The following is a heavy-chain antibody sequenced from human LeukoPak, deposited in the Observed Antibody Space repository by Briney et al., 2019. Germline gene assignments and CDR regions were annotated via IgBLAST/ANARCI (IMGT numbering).Heavy chain of an antibody. CDR3: ARVPYYYDSSGAFDV. Sequence: SETLSLTCTVSGDSISSYYWSWIRQPPGKGLEWIGYIYYRGSTSYNPSLKSRVTISVDTSKNQFSLKLSSVTAADTAVYFCARVPYYYDSSGAFDVWGLGTMVTVSS. D-gene: IGHD3-22*01. J-gene: IGHJ3*01. CDR2: IYYRGST. CDR1: GDSISSYY. V-gene: IGHV4-59*01.